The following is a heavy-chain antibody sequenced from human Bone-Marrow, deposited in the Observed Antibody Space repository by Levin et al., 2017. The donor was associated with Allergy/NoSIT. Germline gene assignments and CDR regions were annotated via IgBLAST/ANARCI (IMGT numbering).Heavy chain of an antibody. V-gene: IGHV3-48*03. Sequence: SCAVSGFTFSSYEMNWVRQAPGKGLEWVSYISTSVDIMYYADSVKGRFTVSRDNAKNSLYLQMNSLRAEDTAVYYCAREAIAVAGTYLDYWGQGSLVTVSS. CDR1: GFTFSSYE. CDR2: ISTSVDIM. D-gene: IGHD6-19*01. CDR3: AREAIAVAGTYLDY. J-gene: IGHJ4*02.